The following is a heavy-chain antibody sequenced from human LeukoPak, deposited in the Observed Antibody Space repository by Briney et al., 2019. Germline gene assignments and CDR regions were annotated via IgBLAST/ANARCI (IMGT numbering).Heavy chain of an antibody. CDR2: IRYDGSNK. CDR1: GFTFSSYG. Sequence: GGSLRLSCAASGFTFSSYGMHWVRQAPGKGLEWVAFIRYDGSNKHYTDSVKGRFTISRDNSKNTLYLQMNSLRAEDTAVYYCAKAKPRYSDGYGDLDYWGQGTLVTVSS. D-gene: IGHD5-18*01. CDR3: AKAKPRYSDGYGDLDY. J-gene: IGHJ4*02. V-gene: IGHV3-30*02.